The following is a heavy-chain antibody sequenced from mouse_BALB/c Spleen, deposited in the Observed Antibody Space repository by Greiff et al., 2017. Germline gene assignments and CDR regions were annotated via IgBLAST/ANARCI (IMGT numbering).Heavy chain of an antibody. V-gene: IGHV3-2*02. J-gene: IGHJ3*01. Sequence: EVKLLESGPGLVKPSQSLSLTCTVTGYSITSDYAWNWIRQFPGNKLEWMGYRSYRGSTRYNPSLKSRISITRDTSKNQFFLQLNSVTTEDTATYYCARNGYDFAWFAYWGQGTLVTVSA. CDR3: ARNGYDFAWFAY. CDR1: GYSITSDYA. CDR2: RSYRGST. D-gene: IGHD2-2*01.